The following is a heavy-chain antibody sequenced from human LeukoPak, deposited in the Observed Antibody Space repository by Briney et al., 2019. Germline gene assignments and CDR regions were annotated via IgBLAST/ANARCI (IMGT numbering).Heavy chain of an antibody. D-gene: IGHD6-13*01. CDR2: IIPIFGTA. J-gene: IGHJ6*03. CDR1: GGTFSSYA. Sequence: SVKVSCKASGGTFSSYAISWVRQAPGQGLEWMGGIIPIFGTANYAQKFQGRVTITTDEFTSTAYMELSSLRSEDTAVYYCATHLSQAAAGYYYYYMDVWGKGTTVTVSS. CDR3: ATHLSQAAAGYYYYYMDV. V-gene: IGHV1-69*05.